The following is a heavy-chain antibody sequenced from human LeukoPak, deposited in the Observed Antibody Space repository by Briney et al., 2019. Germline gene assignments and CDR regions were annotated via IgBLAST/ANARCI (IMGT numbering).Heavy chain of an antibody. Sequence: GGSLRLSCAASGFTFSRDWMHWVRQVPGKGLVWVSRIDSDDGSTSYADSVRGRFTISRDNAKKTLYLQMNSLRVEDTAVYYCLVILTEPTSPSPDGLDIWGQGTMVTVCS. J-gene: IGHJ3*02. CDR1: GFTFSRDW. V-gene: IGHV3-74*01. D-gene: IGHD2-15*01. CDR2: IDSDDGST. CDR3: LVILTEPTSPSPDGLDI.